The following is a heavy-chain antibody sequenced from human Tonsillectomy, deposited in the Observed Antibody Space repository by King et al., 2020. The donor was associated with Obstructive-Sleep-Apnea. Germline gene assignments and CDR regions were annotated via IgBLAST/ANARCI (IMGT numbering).Heavy chain of an antibody. J-gene: IGHJ4*02. V-gene: IGHV3-21*01. CDR3: ARDRIAVVRGEPLAY. Sequence: VQLVESGGGLLKPGGSLRLSCAASGFTFRSYTMDWVRQAPGKGLEWVSSISSGCNYIYYADSVKGRFTISRDNAKNSVYLQMNSLRAEDTAVYYCARDRIAVVRGEPLAYWGQGTLVTVSS. CDR2: ISSGCNYI. D-gene: IGHD3-10*01. CDR1: GFTFRSYT.